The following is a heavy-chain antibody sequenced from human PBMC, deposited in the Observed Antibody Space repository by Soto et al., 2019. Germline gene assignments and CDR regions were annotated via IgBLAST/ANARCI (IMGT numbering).Heavy chain of an antibody. CDR3: ARDSPPDHR. Sequence: QVQLVQYGAEVKKPGASVQVSCKASGYTFTNYAISWVRQAPGQGRAWMGWINAYNGNTNCAQKLQGRVTMTTDTSRSTAYRTLRILRSDDPAVDSCARDSPPDHRWGQGTLVVVSS. V-gene: IGHV1-18*01. CDR1: GYTFTNYA. J-gene: IGHJ5*02. CDR2: INAYNGNT.